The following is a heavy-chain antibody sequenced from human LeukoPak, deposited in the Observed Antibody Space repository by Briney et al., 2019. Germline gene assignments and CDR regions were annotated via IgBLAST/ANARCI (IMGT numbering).Heavy chain of an antibody. CDR3: ARIYCSGGSCYSRVFDY. CDR2: ISSSSSYI. J-gene: IGHJ4*02. V-gene: IGHV3-21*01. CDR1: GFTFSSYE. D-gene: IGHD2-15*01. Sequence: PGGSLRLSCAASGFTFSSYEMNWVRQAPGKGLEWVSSISSSSSYIYYADSVKGRFTISRDNAKNSLYLQMNSLRAEDTAVYYCARIYCSGGSCYSRVFDYWGQGTLVTVSS.